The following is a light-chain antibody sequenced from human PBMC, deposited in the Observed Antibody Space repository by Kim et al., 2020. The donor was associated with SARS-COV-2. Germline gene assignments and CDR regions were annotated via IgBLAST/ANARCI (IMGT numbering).Light chain of an antibody. Sequence: SYELTQPPSGSVSPGQTASITCSGDKLGDKYACWYQQKPGQSPVLVIYQDSKRPSGIPERFSGSNSGNTATLTISGTQAMDEADYSCQAWDSSTKVVFGGGTQLTVL. J-gene: IGLJ2*01. CDR2: QDS. CDR1: KLGDKY. CDR3: QAWDSSTKVV. V-gene: IGLV3-1*01.